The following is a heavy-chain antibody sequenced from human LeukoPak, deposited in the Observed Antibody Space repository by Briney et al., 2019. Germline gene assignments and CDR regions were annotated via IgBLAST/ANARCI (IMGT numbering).Heavy chain of an antibody. Sequence: GASVKVSCKASGYTFTDHYMHWVRQAPGQGLEWVGWINPNSGGTNYAQKFQGRVTMSRDTSISTAYMEVSRLRSDDTAVYYCARSELLGAFDIWGQGTMVTVSS. CDR1: GYTFTDHY. V-gene: IGHV1-2*02. CDR2: INPNSGGT. CDR3: ARSELLGAFDI. J-gene: IGHJ3*02. D-gene: IGHD1-26*01.